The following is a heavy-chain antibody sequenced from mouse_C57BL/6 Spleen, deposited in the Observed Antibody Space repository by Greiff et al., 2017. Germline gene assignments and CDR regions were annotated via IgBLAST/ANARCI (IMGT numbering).Heavy chain of an antibody. CDR3: AREGTITTVVARNYFDY. Sequence: QVQLKESGAELARPGASVKLSCKASGYTFTSYGISWVKQRTGQGLEWIGEIYPRSGNTYYNEKFKGKATLTADKSSSTAYMELRSLTSEDSAVYFCAREGTITTVVARNYFDYWGQGTTLTVSS. CDR2: IYPRSGNT. CDR1: GYTFTSYG. J-gene: IGHJ2*01. D-gene: IGHD1-1*01. V-gene: IGHV1-81*01.